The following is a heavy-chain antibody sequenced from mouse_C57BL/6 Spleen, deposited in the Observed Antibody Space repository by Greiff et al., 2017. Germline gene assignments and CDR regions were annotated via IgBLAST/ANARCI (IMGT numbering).Heavy chain of an antibody. CDR2: VVPSDSYT. J-gene: IGHJ4*01. CDR1: GYTFTSYW. D-gene: IGHD1-1*01. V-gene: IGHV1-69*01. Sequence: QVQLQQPGAELVMPGASVKLSCKASGYTFTSYWMHWVKQRPGQGLEWIGEVVPSDSYTNYNQKLKGKSTLTVDKSSSTAYMLLSSLTSEDSAVYYCARWGITTVMDYWGQGTSVTVSS. CDR3: ARWGITTVMDY.